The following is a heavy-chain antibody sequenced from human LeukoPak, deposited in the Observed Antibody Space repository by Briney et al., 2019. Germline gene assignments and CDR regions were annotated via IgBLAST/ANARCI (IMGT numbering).Heavy chain of an antibody. J-gene: IGHJ4*02. Sequence: SQTLLLTCAVSGGSISSGGYSWSRIRQPPGKGLEWIGYIYHSGSTYYNPSLKSRVTISVDRSKNQFSLKLSSVTAADTAVYYCARKDGYSSSWSFDYWGQGALVTVSS. CDR3: ARKDGYSSSWSFDY. CDR1: GGSISSGGYS. D-gene: IGHD6-13*01. V-gene: IGHV4-30-2*01. CDR2: IYHSGST.